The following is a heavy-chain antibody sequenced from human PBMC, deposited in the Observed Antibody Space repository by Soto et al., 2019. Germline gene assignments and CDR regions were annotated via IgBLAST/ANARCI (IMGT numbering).Heavy chain of an antibody. CDR1: GFAFDDYV. CDR3: AKGGSAALIAPSGRDNWFDP. CDR2: ITWNGGTI. J-gene: IGHJ5*02. V-gene: IGHV3-9*01. Sequence: SLRLPCAASGFAFDDYVMHWVRQPPGRGLEWVSGITWNGGTIRYVDSVKGRFTISRDNAENSLYLQMNSLRPEDTAVYYCAKGGSAALIAPSGRDNWFDPWGQGTQVTVSS. D-gene: IGHD6-13*01.